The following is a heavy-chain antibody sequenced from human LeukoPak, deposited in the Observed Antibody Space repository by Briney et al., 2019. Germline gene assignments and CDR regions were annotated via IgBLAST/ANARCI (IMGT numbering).Heavy chain of an antibody. CDR1: GYSISSGYY. Sequence: SETLSLTCAVSGYSISSGYYWGWIRQPPGKGLEWIGSIYHTGSTYYNPSLQSRVTISLDSPKNQFSLKLTSVTAADKAVYYCASGGTDVVMALTYYFDTWGQGTPVTVSS. J-gene: IGHJ4*02. CDR2: IYHTGST. D-gene: IGHD3-22*01. V-gene: IGHV4-38-2*01. CDR3: ASGGTDVVMALTYYFDT.